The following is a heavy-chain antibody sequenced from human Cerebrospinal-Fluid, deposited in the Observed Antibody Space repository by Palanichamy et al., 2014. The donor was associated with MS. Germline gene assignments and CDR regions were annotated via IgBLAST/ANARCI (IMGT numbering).Heavy chain of an antibody. CDR2: INPNSGDT. D-gene: IGHD5-18*01. V-gene: IGHV1-2*04. Sequence: QVQLVQSGAEVKKPGASVKVSCKASGYTFMGYYMHWVRQAPGQGLEWMGGINPNSGDTNYAQKFQGWVIMTRDTSINTAYMEVRRLRSDDTAVYYCARDGSYCLGVYGLGYGMDVWGQGTTVTVSS. J-gene: IGHJ6*02. CDR3: ARDGSYCLGVYGLGYGMDV. CDR1: GYTFMGYY.